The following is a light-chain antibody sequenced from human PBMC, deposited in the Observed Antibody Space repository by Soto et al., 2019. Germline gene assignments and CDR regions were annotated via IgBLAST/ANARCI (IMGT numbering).Light chain of an antibody. CDR2: GVT. CDR3: LSYTSANTRV. V-gene: IGLV2-8*01. CDR1: SSDVGGYNY. Sequence: HSVLTQPPSASGSPGQSVTISCTGTSSDVGGYNYVSWYQQHPGKAPKLIIYGVTDRTSGVPDRFSGSKSGNTASLTVSGLQAEDEADYYCLSYTSANTRVFGGGTKLTVL. J-gene: IGLJ3*02.